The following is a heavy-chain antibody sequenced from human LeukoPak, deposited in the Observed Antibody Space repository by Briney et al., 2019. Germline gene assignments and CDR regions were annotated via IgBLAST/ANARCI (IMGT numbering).Heavy chain of an antibody. J-gene: IGHJ4*02. D-gene: IGHD3-10*01. V-gene: IGHV3-15*01. Sequence: GGSLRLSCAASGFTFRTAWMSWVRQAPGKGLEWVGRIKSKPDGGTTDYTAPVKGRFTISRDDSKNTLYLQMNSLKTEDTAVYYCTTEYYGSLVYWGQGALVTVSS. CDR1: GFTFRTAW. CDR3: TTEYYGSLVY. CDR2: IKSKPDGGTT.